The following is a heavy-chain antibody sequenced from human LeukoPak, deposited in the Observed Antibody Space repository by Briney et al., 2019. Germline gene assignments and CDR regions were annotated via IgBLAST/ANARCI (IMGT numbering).Heavy chain of an antibody. D-gene: IGHD2-2*01. CDR3: SKTSFGSTHIDY. V-gene: IGHV3-23*01. Sequence: GGSLRLSCAASGFTFSSYGMTWVRQAPGRGLDCVSGISGSGGSTYYADSVKGRFTISRDNSKDTLDLQMSSLRVEDTAVYYCSKTSFGSTHIDYWGQGALVTVSS. CDR1: GFTFSSYG. CDR2: ISGSGGST. J-gene: IGHJ4*02.